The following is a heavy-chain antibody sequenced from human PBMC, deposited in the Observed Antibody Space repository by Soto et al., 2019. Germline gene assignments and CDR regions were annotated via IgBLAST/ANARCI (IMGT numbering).Heavy chain of an antibody. CDR2: IVVGSGNT. CDR1: GFTFTSSA. D-gene: IGHD6-19*01. Sequence: SVKVSCEASGFTFTSSAVQWVRQARVQRLEWIGWIVVGSGNTNYAQKFQERVTITRDMSTSTAYMELSSLRSEDTAVYYCAAEVTVAATEKFDYWGQGTLVTVSS. CDR3: AAEVTVAATEKFDY. J-gene: IGHJ4*02. V-gene: IGHV1-58*01.